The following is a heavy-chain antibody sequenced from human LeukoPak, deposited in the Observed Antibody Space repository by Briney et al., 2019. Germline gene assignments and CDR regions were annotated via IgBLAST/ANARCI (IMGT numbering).Heavy chain of an antibody. Sequence: GGSLRLSCAASGFTFSGSAMHWVRQASGKGLEWVGRIRSKANSYATAYAASVKGRFTIFRDDSKNTAYLQMNSLRTEDTAVYYCTRHSVEYHGDYWGQGTLVTVSS. D-gene: IGHD6-6*01. V-gene: IGHV3-73*01. CDR3: TRHSVEYHGDY. CDR2: IRSKANSYAT. CDR1: GFTFSGSA. J-gene: IGHJ4*02.